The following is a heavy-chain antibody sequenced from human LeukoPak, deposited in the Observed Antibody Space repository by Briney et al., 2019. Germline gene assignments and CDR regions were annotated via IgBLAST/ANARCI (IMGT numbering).Heavy chain of an antibody. J-gene: IGHJ4*02. Sequence: SETLSLTCAVYGGSFSDYFWNWIRQPPGKGLEWIVEINHGGGTRYNPSLKSRATISVDTSKNQFSLKLNSVTAADTAVYYCATLVTADLGYWGQGTLVTVSS. CDR1: GGSFSDYF. CDR2: INHGGGT. D-gene: IGHD2-2*01. V-gene: IGHV4-34*01. CDR3: ATLVTADLGY.